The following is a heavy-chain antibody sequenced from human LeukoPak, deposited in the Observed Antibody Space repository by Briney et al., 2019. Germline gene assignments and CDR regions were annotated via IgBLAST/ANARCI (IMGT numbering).Heavy chain of an antibody. CDR3: ARGADYYYGSGSLDFDY. V-gene: IGHV4-4*02. Sequence: SETLSLTCAVSGGSISSSNWWSWVRQPPGKGLEWIGEIYHSGSTNYNPSPKSRVTISVDKSKNQFSLKLSSVTAADTAVYYCARGADYYYGSGSLDFDYWGQGTLVTVSS. D-gene: IGHD3-10*01. J-gene: IGHJ4*02. CDR1: GGSISSSNW. CDR2: IYHSGST.